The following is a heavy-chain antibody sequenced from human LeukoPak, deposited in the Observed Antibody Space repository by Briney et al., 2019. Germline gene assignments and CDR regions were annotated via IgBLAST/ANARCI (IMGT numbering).Heavy chain of an antibody. Sequence: PGGSLRLSCVASGFTFGSYWMSWVRQAPGKRLEWVANIKQDGSEKYYMDSVKGRFTISRDNAKNSLYLQMNSLRAEDTAVYYCARGPPRFSSGYYFDYWGQGTLVTVSS. J-gene: IGHJ4*02. CDR2: IKQDGSEK. V-gene: IGHV3-7*03. CDR1: GFTFGSYW. CDR3: ARGPPRFSSGYYFDY. D-gene: IGHD3-22*01.